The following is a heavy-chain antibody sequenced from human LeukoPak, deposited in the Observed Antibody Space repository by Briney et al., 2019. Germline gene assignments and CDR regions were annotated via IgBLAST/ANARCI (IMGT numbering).Heavy chain of an antibody. Sequence: ASVNVSCKASGCTFTSYGISWVRQAPGQGLEWMGWISAYNGNTNYAQKLQGRVTITTDTSTSTAYMELRSLRSDDTAVYYCARDFSGWSDYWGQGTLVTVSS. CDR3: ARDFSGWSDY. J-gene: IGHJ4*02. CDR2: ISAYNGNT. CDR1: GCTFTSYG. V-gene: IGHV1-18*01. D-gene: IGHD6-19*01.